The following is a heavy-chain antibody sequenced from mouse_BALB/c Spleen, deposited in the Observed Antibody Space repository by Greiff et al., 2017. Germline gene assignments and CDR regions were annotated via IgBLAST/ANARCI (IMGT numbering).Heavy chain of an antibody. D-gene: IGHD1-1*01. CDR2: ISTYYGDA. J-gene: IGHJ4*01. CDR3: ARDYGSSFDY. Sequence: QVQLQQSGAELVRPGVSVKISCKGSGYTFTDYAMHWVKQSHAKSLEWIGVISTYYGDASYNQKFKGKATMTVDKSSSTAYMELARLTSEDSAIYYCARDYGSSFDYWGQGTSVTVSS. V-gene: IGHV1S137*01. CDR1: GYTFTDYA.